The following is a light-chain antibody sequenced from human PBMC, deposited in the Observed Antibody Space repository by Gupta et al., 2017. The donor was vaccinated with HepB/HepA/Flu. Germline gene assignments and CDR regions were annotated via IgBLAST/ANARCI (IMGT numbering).Light chain of an antibody. J-gene: IGLJ2*01. V-gene: IGLV2-14*03. Sequence: QSALPHPASVSGSPGQSSTVSCTGTSSDIDRYNYVSWYQQHPGKAPKLMMYDVSNRPAGVSNRVSGSKSGNTASLTISGLQAEDEADYYCSAYTTSSTLVFGGGTKLTVL. CDR1: SSDIDRYNY. CDR3: SAYTTSSTLV. CDR2: DVS.